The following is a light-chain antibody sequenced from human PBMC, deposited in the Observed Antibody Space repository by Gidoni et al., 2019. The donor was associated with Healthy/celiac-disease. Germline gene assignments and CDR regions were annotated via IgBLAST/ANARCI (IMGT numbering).Light chain of an antibody. CDR2: DAS. V-gene: IGKV3-11*01. CDR3: HQRSNWLLFT. CDR1: QSFSSY. Sequence: ISLTPSPATLSLSPGERATLSCRASQSFSSYFAWYQQKPGQATRILIYDASNRAMGIPVRFSGSGSGTDFTLTLSSLDLEDFAVYYCHQRSNWLLFTFGPGTKVDIK. J-gene: IGKJ3*01.